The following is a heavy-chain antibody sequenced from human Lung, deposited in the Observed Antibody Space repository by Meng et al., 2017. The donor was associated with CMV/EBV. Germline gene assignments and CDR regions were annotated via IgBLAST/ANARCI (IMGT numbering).Heavy chain of an antibody. CDR3: ARRQLGGTWFDP. J-gene: IGHJ5*02. CDR1: GFNFTTYS. V-gene: IGHV3-21*05. CDR2: ISSSSNFI. Sequence: GESLKISCAASGFNFTTYSMSWVRQAPGKGLEWLSYISSSSNFIFYAESVKGRFTIPRDNAKNSLYLEMNSLRVEDTALYHCARRQLGGTWFDPCGQGTLVTVYS. D-gene: IGHD6-6*01.